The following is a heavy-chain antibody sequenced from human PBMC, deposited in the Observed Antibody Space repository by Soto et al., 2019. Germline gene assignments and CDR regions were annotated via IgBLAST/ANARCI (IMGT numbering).Heavy chain of an antibody. CDR3: ARDLRGVTDPRFDP. Sequence: QVQLVQSGAEVKKPGSSVKVSCKASGGTFSSYAISWVRQAPGQGLEWMGGIIPIFGKANYAQKFQGRVTITADESTSTADMELSSLRSEDTAVYYCARDLRGVTDPRFDPWGQGTLVTVSS. V-gene: IGHV1-69*01. CDR2: IIPIFGKA. D-gene: IGHD3-10*01. J-gene: IGHJ5*02. CDR1: GGTFSSYA.